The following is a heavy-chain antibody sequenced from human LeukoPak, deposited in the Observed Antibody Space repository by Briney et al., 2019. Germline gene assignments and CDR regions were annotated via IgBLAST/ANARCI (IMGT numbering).Heavy chain of an antibody. CDR1: GGSISSYY. V-gene: IGHV4-59*01. Sequence: PSETLSLTCTVSGGSISSYYWSWIRQPPGKGLEWIGYIYYSGSTNYNPSLKSRVTISVDTSKNQFSLKLSSVIAADTAVYYCARDRCTAKYCSSTSWWGYGMDVWGQGTTVTVSS. J-gene: IGHJ6*02. CDR3: ARDRCTAKYCSSTSWWGYGMDV. D-gene: IGHD2-2*01. CDR2: IYYSGST.